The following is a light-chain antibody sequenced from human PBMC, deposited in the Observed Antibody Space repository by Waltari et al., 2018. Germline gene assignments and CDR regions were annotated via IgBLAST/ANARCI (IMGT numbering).Light chain of an antibody. V-gene: IGLV2-8*01. CDR1: SSDVGGYNY. CDR3: SSYAGSNNVV. Sequence: QSALTQSPSASGSPGQSVTISCPGTSSDVGGYNYFSWYQQHPGNAPKLMIYEVSTRPSGVPDRFSGSKSGNTASLTVSGLQAEDEADYYCSSYAGSNNVVFGGGTKLTVL. J-gene: IGLJ2*01. CDR2: EVS.